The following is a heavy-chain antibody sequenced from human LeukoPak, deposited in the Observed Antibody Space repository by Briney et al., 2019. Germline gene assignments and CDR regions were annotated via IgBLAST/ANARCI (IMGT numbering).Heavy chain of an antibody. CDR1: GGSISSSSYY. CDR2: IYYSGST. J-gene: IGHJ6*03. CDR3: ARGRMEPKYYYMDV. D-gene: IGHD1-1*01. V-gene: IGHV4-39*01. Sequence: SETLSLTCTVSGGSISSSSYYWGWIRQPPGTGLEWIGSIYYSGSTYYNPSLKSRVTISVDTSKNQFSLKLSSVTAADTAVYYCARGRMEPKYYYMDVWGKGTTVTISS.